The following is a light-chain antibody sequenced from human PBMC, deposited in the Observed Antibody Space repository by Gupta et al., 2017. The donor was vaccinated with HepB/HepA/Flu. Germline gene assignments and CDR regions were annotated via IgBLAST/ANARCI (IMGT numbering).Light chain of an antibody. CDR1: SSNIGNNY. CDR2: EYN. V-gene: IGLV1-51*02. CDR3: GSWDSSLSAGGV. Sequence: QSVFTQPPSVSAVPGQKVTISCSGSSSNIGNNYVSWYQQLPGTAPKLLIYEYNKRPAGVPDRFSASKSGASATLGITGLQTGDEADYYCGSWDSSLSAGGVFGGGTKLTVL. J-gene: IGLJ3*02.